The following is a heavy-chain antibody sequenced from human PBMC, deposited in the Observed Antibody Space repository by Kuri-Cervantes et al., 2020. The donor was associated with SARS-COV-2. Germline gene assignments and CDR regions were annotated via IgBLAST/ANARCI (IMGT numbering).Heavy chain of an antibody. CDR1: GFTFSSYS. Sequence: ESLNISCAASGFTFSSYSMNWVRQAPGKGLEWIGESNHSGSTNYNPSLKSRVTVSVDTSKNQFSLKLSSVTAADTAVYYCAILWSDAFDIWGQGTMVTVSS. CDR3: AILWSDAFDI. CDR2: SNHSGST. D-gene: IGHD3-10*01. J-gene: IGHJ3*02. V-gene: IGHV4-34*08.